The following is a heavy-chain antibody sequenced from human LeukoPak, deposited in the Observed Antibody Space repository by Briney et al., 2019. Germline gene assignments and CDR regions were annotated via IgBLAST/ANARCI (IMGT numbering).Heavy chain of an antibody. CDR1: GYMFTSSW. J-gene: IGHJ4*02. V-gene: IGHV5-51*01. CDR3: ASHHPLARTPRYSFAS. Sequence: GESLKISCKGSGYMFTSSWIGWVRQMPGKGLEWMGIIYPGDSDTRYSPSFQGQVTISADKSISTAYLQWSSLKASDTAMYYCASHHPLARTPRYSFASWGKEPLVTVS. D-gene: IGHD1-1*01. CDR2: IYPGDSDT.